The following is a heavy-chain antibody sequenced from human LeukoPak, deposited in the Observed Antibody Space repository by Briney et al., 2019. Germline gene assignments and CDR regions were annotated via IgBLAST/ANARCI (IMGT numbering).Heavy chain of an antibody. CDR1: GFTVSSNY. Sequence: GGSLRLSCAASGFTVSSNYMSWVRQAPGKGLEWVSVIYSSGSTYYADSVKGRFTISRDNSKNTLYLQMNSLRAEDTAVYYCARDERYCSGGSCQKPFDYWGQGTLVTVSS. CDR2: IYSSGST. V-gene: IGHV3-66*03. D-gene: IGHD2-15*01. J-gene: IGHJ4*02. CDR3: ARDERYCSGGSCQKPFDY.